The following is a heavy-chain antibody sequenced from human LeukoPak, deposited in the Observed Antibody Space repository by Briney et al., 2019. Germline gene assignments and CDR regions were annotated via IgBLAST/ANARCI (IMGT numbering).Heavy chain of an antibody. D-gene: IGHD3-22*01. V-gene: IGHV3-7*01. CDR1: GFTFSDYY. J-gene: IGHJ6*03. CDR3: ARDLPEWYYYDSSGYYYSNYYYYYYMDV. CDR2: IKQDGSEK. Sequence: PGGSLRLSCAASGFTFSDYYMSWIRQAPGKGLEWVANIKQDGSEKYYVDSVKGRFTISRDNAKNSLYLQMNSLRAEDTAVYYCARDLPEWYYYDSSGYYYSNYYYYYYMDVWGKGTTVTVSS.